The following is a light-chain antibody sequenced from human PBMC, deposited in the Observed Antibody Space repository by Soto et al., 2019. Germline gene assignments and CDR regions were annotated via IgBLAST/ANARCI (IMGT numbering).Light chain of an antibody. CDR2: NNY. J-gene: IGLJ2*01. CDR1: SSNIGSNT. Sequence: VLTQPPSASGPPGQRVTISCSGSSSNIGSNTVSWYHQLPGTAPTLLIYNNYQRPSGVPDRFSGSKSVTSASLAISGLQSEDEADYYCATWDDKLNGVVFGGGTKLTV. CDR3: ATWDDKLNGVV. V-gene: IGLV1-44*01.